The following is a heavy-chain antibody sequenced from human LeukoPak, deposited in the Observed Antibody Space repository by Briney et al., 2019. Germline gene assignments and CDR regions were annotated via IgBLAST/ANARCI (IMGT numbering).Heavy chain of an antibody. V-gene: IGHV4-59*01. CDR2: IYYSGST. J-gene: IGHJ4*02. CDR3: ARDIGYYYDSSGYYGRIFDY. CDR1: GGSISSYY. Sequence: SSETLCLTCTVSGGSISSYYWSWIRQPPGKGLEWIGYIYYSGSTNYNPSLKSRVTISVDTSKNQFSLKLSSVTAADTAVYYCARDIGYYYDSSGYYGRIFDYWGQGTLVTVSS. D-gene: IGHD3-22*01.